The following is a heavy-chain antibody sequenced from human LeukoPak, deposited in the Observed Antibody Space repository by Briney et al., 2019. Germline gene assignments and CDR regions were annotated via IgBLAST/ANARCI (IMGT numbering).Heavy chain of an antibody. V-gene: IGHV2-70*11. Sequence: SGPALVKPTQTLTLTCTFSGFSLSTSGMCVSWIRQPPGKALEWLARIDWDDDKYYSTSLKARLTISKDTSKNQVVLTMTNMDPVDTATYYCARIRAYCSSTSCYGYYYYYMDVWGKGTTVTVSS. D-gene: IGHD2-2*01. CDR3: ARIRAYCSSTSCYGYYYYYMDV. CDR2: IDWDDDK. J-gene: IGHJ6*03. CDR1: GFSLSTSGMC.